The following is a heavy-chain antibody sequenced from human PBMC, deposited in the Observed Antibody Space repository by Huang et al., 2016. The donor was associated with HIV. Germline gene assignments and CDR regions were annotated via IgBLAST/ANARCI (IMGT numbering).Heavy chain of an antibody. J-gene: IGHJ6*03. D-gene: IGHD3-10*01. CDR2: IVPIFRRT. CDR1: GGTFSSYG. CDR3: ARGVFDGVWSGDLLPHFYYMDV. V-gene: IGHV1-69*13. Sequence: QVQLVQSGAEMKKPGSSVKVSCTATGGTFSSYGISWVRQAPGQGLEWMGGIVPIFRRTDYAQKFQGRLTITADESTSTAYMELSSLRSQDSAIYFCARGVFDGVWSGDLLPHFYYMDVWGKGTTVTVSS.